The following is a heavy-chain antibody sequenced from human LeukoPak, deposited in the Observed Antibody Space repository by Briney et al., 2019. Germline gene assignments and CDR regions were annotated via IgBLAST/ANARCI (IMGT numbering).Heavy chain of an antibody. CDR2: IIPIFGTA. J-gene: IGHJ3*02. Sequence: GASVKVSCKASGGTFSSYAISWVRQAPGQGLEWMGGIIPIFGTANYAQKFQGRVTITTDESTSTAYMELSSLRSEDTAVYYCAREQYYDNPRHDAFDIWGQGTMVTVSS. D-gene: IGHD3-9*01. CDR3: AREQYYDNPRHDAFDI. CDR1: GGTFSSYA. V-gene: IGHV1-69*05.